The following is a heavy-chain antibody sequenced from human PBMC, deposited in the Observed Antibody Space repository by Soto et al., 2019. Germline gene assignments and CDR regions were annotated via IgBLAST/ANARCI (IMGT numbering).Heavy chain of an antibody. D-gene: IGHD2-15*01. J-gene: IGHJ4*02. CDR2: ISYDGSNK. CDR3: ARDHIVVVVAATFDY. CDR1: GFTFSSYA. V-gene: IGHV3-30-3*01. Sequence: QVQLVESGGGVVQPGRSLRLSCAASGFTFSSYAMHWVRQAPGKGLEWVAVISYDGSNKYYADSVKGRFTISRDNSKNTLYLQMNSLRAEDTAVYHCARDHIVVVVAATFDYWGQGTLVTVSS.